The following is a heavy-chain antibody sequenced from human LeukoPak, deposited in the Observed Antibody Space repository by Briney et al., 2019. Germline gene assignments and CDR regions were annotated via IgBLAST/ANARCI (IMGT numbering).Heavy chain of an antibody. J-gene: IGHJ1*01. CDR3: AREYSASEH. CDR2: TDPYTGNT. Sequence: RGASVKVSCKASGYTFVGYYLHWGRQAPGQGLEWMAWTDPYTGNTHYAQKFQGRITVTRDTSISTTYMELSWLTSDDTALYYCAREYSASEHWGQGTPVTVSS. V-gene: IGHV1-2*02. CDR1: GYTFVGYY. D-gene: IGHD5-12*01.